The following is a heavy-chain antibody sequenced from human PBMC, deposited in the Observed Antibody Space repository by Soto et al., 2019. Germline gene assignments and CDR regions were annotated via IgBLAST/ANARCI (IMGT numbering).Heavy chain of an antibody. V-gene: IGHV5-51*01. J-gene: IGHJ6*02. D-gene: IGHD3-3*01. CDR1: GYSFTSYW. CDR2: IYPGDSDT. CDR3: ARVGGQSYYYGMDV. Sequence: VEAVKISSKRSGYSFTSYWIGWVRQMPGKGLEWMGIIYPGDSDTRYSPPFQGQVTISADKSISTAYLQWSSLKASDTAMHYCARVGGQSYYYGMDVWGQGTTVTVSS.